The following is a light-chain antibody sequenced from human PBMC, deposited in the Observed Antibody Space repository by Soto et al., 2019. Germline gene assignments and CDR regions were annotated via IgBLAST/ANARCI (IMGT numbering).Light chain of an antibody. Sequence: HSLLTQPASVSEAPGHRVTISCSGTISSIGAGYEVHWYHQLPGTAPKLVVSGNGNRPSGVPDRLSASKSGTSASLAITGLQAEDEGHYYCQSYDKRLTAYVFRTGTKVTVL. J-gene: IGLJ1*01. CDR3: QSYDKRLTAYV. CDR1: ISSIGAGYE. CDR2: GNG. V-gene: IGLV1-40*01.